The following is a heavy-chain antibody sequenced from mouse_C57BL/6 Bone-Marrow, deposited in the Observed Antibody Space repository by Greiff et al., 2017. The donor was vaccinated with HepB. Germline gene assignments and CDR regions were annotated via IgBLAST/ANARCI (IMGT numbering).Heavy chain of an antibody. CDR3: TTLGTGTWGDAY. Sequence: LVESGAELVRPGASVKSSCTASGFNIKDDYMHWVKQRPEQGLEWIGWIDPENGDTEYASKFQGKATITADTSSNTAYLQLSSLTSEDTAVYYCTTLGTGTWGDAYWGQGTLVTVSA. J-gene: IGHJ3*01. CDR2: IDPENGDT. V-gene: IGHV14-4*01. CDR1: GFNIKDDY. D-gene: IGHD4-1*01.